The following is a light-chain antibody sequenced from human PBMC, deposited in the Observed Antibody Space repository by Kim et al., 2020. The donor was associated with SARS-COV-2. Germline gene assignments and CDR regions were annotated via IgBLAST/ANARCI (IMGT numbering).Light chain of an antibody. CDR3: QAWDRGTVV. CDR1: KFGEKY. Sequence: SYELTQPPSVSVSPGQTASITCSGNKFGEKYACWYQQKPGQSPVLIMYQDNKRPSGIPERFSGSNSGNTATLTISETQTMDEADYYCQAWDRGTVVFGGGTQLTVL. CDR2: QDN. J-gene: IGLJ2*01. V-gene: IGLV3-1*01.